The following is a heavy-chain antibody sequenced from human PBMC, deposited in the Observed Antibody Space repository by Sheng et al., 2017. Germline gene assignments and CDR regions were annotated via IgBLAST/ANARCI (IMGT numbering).Heavy chain of an antibody. CDR2: ISWNSGSI. D-gene: IGHD3-16*02. J-gene: IGHJ4*02. CDR1: GFTFDDYA. Sequence: EVQLVESGGGLVQPGRSLRLSCAASGFTFDDYAMHWVRQAPGKGLEWVSGISWNSGSIGYADSVKGRFTISRDNAKNSLYLQMNSLRAEDMALYYCAKGSVRLGELSFFYWGQGTLVTVSS. CDR3: AKGSVRLGELSFFY. V-gene: IGHV3-9*03.